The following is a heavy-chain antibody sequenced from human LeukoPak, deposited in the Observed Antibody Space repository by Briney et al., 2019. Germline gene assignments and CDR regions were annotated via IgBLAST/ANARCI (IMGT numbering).Heavy chain of an antibody. Sequence: PSETLSLTCTVSGGSISSGDYYWSWIRQPPGKGLEWIGYIYYSGSTYYNPSLKSRVTISVDTSKNQFSLKLSSVTAADTAVYYCAGGLGFVPAAIWFDPWGQGTLVTVSS. CDR2: IYYSGST. CDR3: AGGLGFVPAAIWFDP. CDR1: GGSISSGDYY. V-gene: IGHV4-30-4*01. J-gene: IGHJ5*02. D-gene: IGHD2-2*01.